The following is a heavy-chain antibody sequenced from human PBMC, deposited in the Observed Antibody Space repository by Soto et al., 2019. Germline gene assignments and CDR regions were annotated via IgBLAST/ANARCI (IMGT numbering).Heavy chain of an antibody. D-gene: IGHD5-18*01. V-gene: IGHV3-9*01. Sequence: EVQLVESGGGLVQPGRSLRLSCAASGFTFDDYAMHWVRQAPGKGLEWVSRISWNSGSIAYADSVKGRFTISRDNAKNPLYLQMNSLRAADTALYYCAKAVGSYGNFDYWGQGTLVTVSS. CDR2: ISWNSGSI. CDR3: AKAVGSYGNFDY. CDR1: GFTFDDYA. J-gene: IGHJ4*02.